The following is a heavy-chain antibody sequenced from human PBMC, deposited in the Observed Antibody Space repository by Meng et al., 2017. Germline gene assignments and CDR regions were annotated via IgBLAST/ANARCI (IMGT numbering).Heavy chain of an antibody. CDR1: GYTFTGYY. J-gene: IGHJ3*02. CDR3: ARGYYDKGAFDI. Sequence: QVQRGQSGAGVTKPGASLKVSCEASGYTFTGYYLHWVRQAPGQGLEWMGRINPNNGGPSYAQNFRGRVTMTRDTSISTAYMELSSLRSDDAAVYYCARGYYDKGAFDIWGQGTMVTVSS. D-gene: IGHD3-22*01. CDR2: INPNNGGP. V-gene: IGHV1-2*06.